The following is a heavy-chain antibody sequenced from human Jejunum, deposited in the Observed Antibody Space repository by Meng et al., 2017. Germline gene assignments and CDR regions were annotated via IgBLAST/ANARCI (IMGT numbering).Heavy chain of an antibody. CDR2: INHNGSP. J-gene: IGHJ5*02. CDR1: GGAFSGYY. V-gene: IGHV4-34*01. CDR3: ASYAATVTTLGVVWFDP. Sequence: VALPQWGAALLKPSETLSLTCAVYGGAFSGYYWTWIRQPPGKGLEWMGEINHNGSPYYNPSLNNRVTMSVDTSKNQLSLKLSSVTAADTAVYYCASYAATVTTLGVVWFDPWGQGTLVTVSS. D-gene: IGHD4-17*01.